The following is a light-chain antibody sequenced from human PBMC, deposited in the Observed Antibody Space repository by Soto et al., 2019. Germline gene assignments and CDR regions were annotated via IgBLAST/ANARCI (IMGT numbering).Light chain of an antibody. CDR2: GVS. CDR3: QQYNNWPLT. Sequence: EIVLTQSPGTLSLSPGERSTLSCRASQSVNSNYLAWHQQKPGQAPRLLIYGVSSRATGIPDRFSGSGSGTDFTLTISRLEPEDFAVYYCQQYNNWPLTFGGGTKVDIK. J-gene: IGKJ4*01. V-gene: IGKV3-20*01. CDR1: QSVNSNY.